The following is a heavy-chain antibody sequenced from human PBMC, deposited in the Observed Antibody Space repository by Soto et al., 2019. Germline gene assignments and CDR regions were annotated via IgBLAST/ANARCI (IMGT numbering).Heavy chain of an antibody. CDR2: IYYTGRT. Sequence: QVQLQESGPRLVKPSQTLSLTCTVSGASLHIGGYYWAWIRQHPGKGLEWIGYIYYTGRTYYNPSXXXRXXMSVDRSRNQFSLNLSSVTVAHTAVYFCARDGTSSTNWFDPWGQGTLVTVSS. V-gene: IGHV4-31*03. D-gene: IGHD2-2*01. CDR3: ARDGTSSTNWFDP. J-gene: IGHJ5*02. CDR1: GASLHIGGYY.